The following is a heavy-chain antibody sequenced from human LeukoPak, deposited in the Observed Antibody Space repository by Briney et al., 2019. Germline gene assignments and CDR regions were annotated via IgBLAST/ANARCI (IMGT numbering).Heavy chain of an antibody. D-gene: IGHD4-17*01. Sequence: ASVKVSCKASGYTFTGYYMHWVRQAPGQGLEWMGWIYPNSGGTNYAQKFQGRVTMTRDTSISTAYMALSRLRSDDTAVYYCARGYGSRASRGAFDIWGQGTMVTVSS. CDR2: IYPNSGGT. CDR1: GYTFTGYY. CDR3: ARGYGSRASRGAFDI. V-gene: IGHV1-2*02. J-gene: IGHJ3*02.